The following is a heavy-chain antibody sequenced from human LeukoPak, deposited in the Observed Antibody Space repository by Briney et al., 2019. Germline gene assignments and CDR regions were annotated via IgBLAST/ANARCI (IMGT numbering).Heavy chain of an antibody. Sequence: SGGPLRLSCAASGFTFDDYAMHWVRQAPGKGLEWVGRIKSKTDGGTTDYAAPVKGRFTISRDDSKNTLYLQMNSLKTEDTAVYYCTTTPPYTYCSGGSCILDYWGQGTLVTVSS. J-gene: IGHJ4*02. CDR1: GFTFDDYA. V-gene: IGHV3-15*01. CDR2: IKSKTDGGTT. D-gene: IGHD2-15*01. CDR3: TTTPPYTYCSGGSCILDY.